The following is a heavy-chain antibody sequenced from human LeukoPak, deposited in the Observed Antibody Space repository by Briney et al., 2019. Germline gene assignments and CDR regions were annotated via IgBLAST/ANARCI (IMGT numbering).Heavy chain of an antibody. J-gene: IGHJ4*02. V-gene: IGHV4-59*06. Sequence: SETLSLTCTVSGGSISSYYWSWIRQHPGKGLEWIGYIYYSGSTYYNPSLKSRVTISVDTSKNQFSLKLSSVTAADTAVYYCASQRSGYDFWSGQYYYFDYWGQGTLVTVSS. D-gene: IGHD3-3*01. CDR2: IYYSGST. CDR1: GGSISSYY. CDR3: ASQRSGYDFWSGQYYYFDY.